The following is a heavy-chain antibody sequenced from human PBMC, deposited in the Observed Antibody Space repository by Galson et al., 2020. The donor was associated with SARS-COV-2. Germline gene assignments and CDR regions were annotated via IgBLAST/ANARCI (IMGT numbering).Heavy chain of an antibody. CDR3: ASSKPGPYGDYGEYYFDY. V-gene: IGHV1-69*13. CDR1: GGTFSSYA. J-gene: IGHJ4*02. CDR2: IIPIFGTA. D-gene: IGHD4-17*01. Sequence: SVKVSCKASGGTFSSYAISWVRQAPGQGLEWMGGIIPIFGTANYAQKFQGRVTITADESTSTAYMELSSLRSEDTAVYYCASSKPGPYGDYGEYYFDYWGQGTLVTVSS.